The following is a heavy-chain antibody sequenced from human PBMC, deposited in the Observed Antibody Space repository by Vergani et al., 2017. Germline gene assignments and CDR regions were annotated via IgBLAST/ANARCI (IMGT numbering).Heavy chain of an antibody. J-gene: IGHJ6*02. Sequence: EVQLVESGGGLVQPGGSLRLSCAASGFTFSSYEMNWVRQAPGKGLEWVSYISSSGSTIYYADSVKGRFTISRDNAKNSLYLQMNSLRAEDTAVYYCARALWFGEFPYGMDVWGQGTTVTVSS. CDR1: GFTFSSYE. V-gene: IGHV3-48*03. CDR3: ARALWFGEFPYGMDV. D-gene: IGHD3-10*01. CDR2: ISSSGSTI.